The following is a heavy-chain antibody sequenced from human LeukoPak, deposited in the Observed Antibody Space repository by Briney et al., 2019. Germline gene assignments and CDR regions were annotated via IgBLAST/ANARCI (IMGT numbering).Heavy chain of an antibody. CDR1: GDSINSDY. Sequence: SETLSLTCTVSGDSINSDYWNWIRQPPGKGLERIGFIYYSGSTNYNPSLKSRVTISVDTSRNQFSLKLNSVTAADTAVYYCARRMKLAAKGDAFDIWGQGTMVTVSS. CDR3: ARRMKLAAKGDAFDI. CDR2: IYYSGST. V-gene: IGHV4-59*08. J-gene: IGHJ3*02. D-gene: IGHD2-15*01.